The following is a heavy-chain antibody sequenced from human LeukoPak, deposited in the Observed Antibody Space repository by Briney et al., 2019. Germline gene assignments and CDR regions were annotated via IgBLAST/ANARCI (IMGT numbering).Heavy chain of an antibody. CDR1: GGSISSSSYY. Sequence: SETLSLTCTVSGGSISSSSYYWGWIRQPPGKGLEWIGSIYYSGSTYYNPSLKSRVTISVDTSKNQFSLKLSSVTAADTAVYYCARRSRRGLLDYWGQGTLVTVSS. CDR3: ARRSRRGLLDY. D-gene: IGHD5-18*01. J-gene: IGHJ4*02. V-gene: IGHV4-39*01. CDR2: IYYSGST.